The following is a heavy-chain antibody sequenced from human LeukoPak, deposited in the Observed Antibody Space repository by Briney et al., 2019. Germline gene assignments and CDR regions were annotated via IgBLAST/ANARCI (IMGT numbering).Heavy chain of an antibody. Sequence: SDTLSLTRALSGYSITRSSWWDWIRQPPGKGLEWIWYIYHSGNTYYNPSLQTRVTMSIDTSNTQFSLKLRSVTAVDTAVYYCARKENVYYYFDYWGQGTLVTVSS. D-gene: IGHD3-10*01. V-gene: IGHV4-28*01. CDR3: ARKENVYYYFDY. CDR2: IYHSGNT. CDR1: GYSITRSSW. J-gene: IGHJ4*02.